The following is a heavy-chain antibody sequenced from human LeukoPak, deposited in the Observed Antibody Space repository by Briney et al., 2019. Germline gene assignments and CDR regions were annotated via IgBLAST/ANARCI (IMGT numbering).Heavy chain of an antibody. V-gene: IGHV3-66*01. CDR2: IYDGDIT. J-gene: IGHJ6*02. CDR3: ARDRIRYSSSSGMDV. D-gene: IGHD6-19*01. CDR1: GFTVSSQY. Sequence: GGSLRLSCAASGFTVSSQYMSWVRQAPGKGLDWVSVIYDGDITYYADSVKGRFTISRDSSMDTLYLQMNSLRAEDTAVYYCARDRIRYSSSSGMDVWGRGTTVTVSS.